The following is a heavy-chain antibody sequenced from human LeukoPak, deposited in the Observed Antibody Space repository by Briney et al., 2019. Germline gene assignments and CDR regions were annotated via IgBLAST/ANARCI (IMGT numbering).Heavy chain of an antibody. CDR3: ARGVRWFDP. CDR1: GGSFSGYY. D-gene: IGHD6-6*01. V-gene: IGHV4-34*01. J-gene: IGHJ5*02. CDR2: INHSGST. Sequence: SETLSLTCAVYGGSFSGYYWSWIRQPPGKGLEWIGEINHSGSTNYNPSLKSRVTISVDTSKNQFSLKLSSVTAADTAVYYCARGVRWFDPWGPGTLVTVSS.